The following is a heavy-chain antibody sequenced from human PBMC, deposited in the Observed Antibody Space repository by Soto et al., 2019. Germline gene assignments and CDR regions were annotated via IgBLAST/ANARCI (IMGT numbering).Heavy chain of an antibody. J-gene: IGHJ6*02. CDR3: AADRQLEPRFYHYYGMDV. D-gene: IGHD1-1*01. Sequence: ASVKVSCKASGFTFISSAMQWVRQARGQRLEWIGWIVAGSGNTNYAQKFQERVTITRDMSTNTAFMELSSLRSEDTAVYYCAADRQLEPRFYHYYGMDVWGQGTTVTVSS. CDR1: GFTFISSA. V-gene: IGHV1-58*02. CDR2: IVAGSGNT.